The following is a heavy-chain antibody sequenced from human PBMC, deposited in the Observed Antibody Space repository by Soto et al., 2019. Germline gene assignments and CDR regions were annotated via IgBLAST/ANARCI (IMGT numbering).Heavy chain of an antibody. D-gene: IGHD5-18*01. CDR2: ISSSSSYI. CDR1: GFTFSSYS. V-gene: IGHV3-21*01. Sequence: GGSLRLSCAASGFTFSSYSMNWVRQAPGKGLEWVSSISSSSSYIYYADSVKGRFTISRDNAKNSLYLQMNSLRAEDTAVYYCARALVDTAMGSGSLFDYWGQGTLVTVSS. CDR3: ARALVDTAMGSGSLFDY. J-gene: IGHJ4*02.